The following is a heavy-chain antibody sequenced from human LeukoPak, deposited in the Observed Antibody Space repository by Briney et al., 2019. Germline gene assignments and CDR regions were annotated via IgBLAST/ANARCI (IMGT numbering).Heavy chain of an antibody. CDR2: MYHSGSA. D-gene: IGHD1-1*01. V-gene: IGHV4-38-2*02. Sequence: SETLSLTCTVSGYSIGSGYYWGWIRQPPGKGLEWIGSMYHSGSAYYYPSLKSRITISIDTSKNQFSLKLSSVTAADTAVYYCARDNWNSYYMNVWGKGTTVTVSS. J-gene: IGHJ6*03. CDR3: ARDNWNSYYMNV. CDR1: GYSIGSGYY.